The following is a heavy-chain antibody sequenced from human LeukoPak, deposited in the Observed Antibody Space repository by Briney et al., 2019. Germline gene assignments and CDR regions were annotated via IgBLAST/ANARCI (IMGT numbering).Heavy chain of an antibody. Sequence: SETLSLTCAVYGGSFSGYYWSWIRQPPGKGLGWVGEINHSGSTNYNPSLKSRVTISVDTSKNQFSLKLSSVTAADTAVYYCARIVATNIDYWGQGTLVTVSS. J-gene: IGHJ4*02. D-gene: IGHD5-12*01. CDR3: ARIVATNIDY. CDR2: INHSGST. CDR1: GGSFSGYY. V-gene: IGHV4-34*01.